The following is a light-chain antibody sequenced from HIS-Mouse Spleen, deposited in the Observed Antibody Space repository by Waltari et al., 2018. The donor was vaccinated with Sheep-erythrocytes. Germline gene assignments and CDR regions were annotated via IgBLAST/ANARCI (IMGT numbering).Light chain of an antibody. CDR2: KDS. V-gene: IGLV3-27*01. CDR3: YSAADNNLV. Sequence: SYELTQPSSVSVSPGQTARITCSGDVLAKQYARWFQQKPGQAPVLVIYKDSERPSGIPERCSGSSSGTTVTLTISGAQVEDEADYYCYSAADNNLVFGGGTKLTVL. CDR1: VLAKQY. J-gene: IGLJ3*02.